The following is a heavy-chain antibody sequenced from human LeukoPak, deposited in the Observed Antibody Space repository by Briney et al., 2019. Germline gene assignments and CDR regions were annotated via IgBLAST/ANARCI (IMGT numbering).Heavy chain of an antibody. Sequence: GGSLRLSCAASGFTFSSYGMHWVRQAPGEGHGWGAFIRYDGTNKYYADSVKGRFTISRDNSKNSLYLQMNSLRAEDTAVYYCAKDGPTVTSPNYCFFCMDVWGKGTTVTISS. CDR3: AKDGPTVTSPNYCFFCMDV. CDR2: IRYDGTNK. D-gene: IGHD4-17*01. CDR1: GFTFSSYG. V-gene: IGHV3-30*02. J-gene: IGHJ6*03.